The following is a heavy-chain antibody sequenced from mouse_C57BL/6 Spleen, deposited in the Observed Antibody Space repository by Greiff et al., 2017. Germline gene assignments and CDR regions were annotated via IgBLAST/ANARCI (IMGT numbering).Heavy chain of an antibody. CDR1: GFTFTDYY. CDR2: IRNTANGYTT. CDR3: ARYPDYSSSYFDD. J-gene: IGHJ2*01. Sequence: DVKLQESGGGLVQPGGSLSLSCAASGFTFTDYYMSWFRQPPGKALEWLGFIRNTANGYTTEYSASVKGRFTISRDNSQSILYLQMNALRAEDSATYYCARYPDYSSSYFDDWGQGTTLTVSS. V-gene: IGHV7-3*01. D-gene: IGHD1-1*01.